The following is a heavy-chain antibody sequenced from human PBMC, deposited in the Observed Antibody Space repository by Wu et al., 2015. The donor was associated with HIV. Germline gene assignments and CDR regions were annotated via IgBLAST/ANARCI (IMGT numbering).Heavy chain of an antibody. Sequence: QVQLVQSGTDVKKPGASVKVSCKASGYTFTSYYMHWVRQAPGQGLEWMGIINPSGGSTSYAQKFQGRVTMTRDTSTSTVYMELSSLRSEDTAVYYCARDRELAVAANEDAFDIWGQGTMVTVSS. D-gene: IGHD6-19*01. CDR1: GYTFTSYY. V-gene: IGHV1-46*01. CDR2: INPSGGST. CDR3: ARDRELAVAANEDAFDI. J-gene: IGHJ3*02.